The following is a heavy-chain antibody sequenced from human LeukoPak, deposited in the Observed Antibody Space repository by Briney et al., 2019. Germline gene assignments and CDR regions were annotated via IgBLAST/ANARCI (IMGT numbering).Heavy chain of an antibody. Sequence: ASVKVSCKASGYTFTSYGISWVRQAPGQGLEWMGWISAYNGNTNYAQKLQGRVTVTRDTSTSTVHMELSGLTPEDTAVYYCARDQEGFDYWGQGTLVTVSS. CDR1: GYTFTSYG. V-gene: IGHV1-18*01. CDR3: ARDQEGFDY. J-gene: IGHJ4*02. CDR2: ISAYNGNT.